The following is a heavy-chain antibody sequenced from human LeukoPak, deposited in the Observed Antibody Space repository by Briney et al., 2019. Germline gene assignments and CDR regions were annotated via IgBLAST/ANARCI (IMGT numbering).Heavy chain of an antibody. V-gene: IGHV1-8*01. CDR3: ARDYYGSGILFY. Sequence: GASVKVSCKASGYTFTSYDINWVRQATGQGLERMGWLNPNSGNTGYAQKFQGRVTMTRNTSISTAYMELSSLRSEDTAVYYCARDYYGSGILFYWGQGTLVTVSS. CDR2: LNPNSGNT. D-gene: IGHD3-10*01. J-gene: IGHJ4*02. CDR1: GYTFTSYD.